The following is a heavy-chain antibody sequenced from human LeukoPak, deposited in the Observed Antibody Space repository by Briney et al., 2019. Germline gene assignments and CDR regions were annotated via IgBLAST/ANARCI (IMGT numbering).Heavy chain of an antibody. D-gene: IGHD3-10*01. CDR2: ISSSSTDT. Sequence: GGSLRLSCAASGFTFSDFYMSWIRQTPGKGLEWLSDISSSSTDTNYADSVKGRFTISRDNAKNSLFLQLNSLRAEDTAVYYCARKTYYYDSGSYSKSYYFDYWGQGTLVTVSS. V-gene: IGHV3-11*06. J-gene: IGHJ4*02. CDR1: GFTFSDFY. CDR3: ARKTYYYDSGSYSKSYYFDY.